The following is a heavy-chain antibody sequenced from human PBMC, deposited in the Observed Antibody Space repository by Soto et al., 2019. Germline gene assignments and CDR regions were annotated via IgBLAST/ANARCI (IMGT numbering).Heavy chain of an antibody. V-gene: IGHV4-39*01. CDR3: ARLFRAPYYFDY. D-gene: IGHD3-10*01. Sequence: PSETLSLTCTVSGGSISSSSYYWGWIRQPPGKGLEWIGSIYYSGSTYYNPSLKSRVTISVDTSKNQFSLKLSSVTAADTAVYYCARLFRAPYYFDYWGQGTLVTVSS. CDR2: IYYSGST. CDR1: GGSISSSSYY. J-gene: IGHJ4*02.